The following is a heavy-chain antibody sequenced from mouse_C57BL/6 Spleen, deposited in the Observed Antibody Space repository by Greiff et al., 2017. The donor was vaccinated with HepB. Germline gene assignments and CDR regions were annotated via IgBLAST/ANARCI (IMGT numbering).Heavy chain of an antibody. CDR1: GFTFSSYG. D-gene: IGHD2-10*01. J-gene: IGHJ3*01. CDR3: ARPYYGNPAWFAY. V-gene: IGHV5-6*01. Sequence: EVHLVESGGDLVKPGGSLKLSCAASGFTFSSYGMSWVRQTPDKRLEWVATISSGGSYTYYPDSVKGRFTISRDNAKNTLYLQMSSLKSEDTAMYYCARPYYGNPAWFAYWGQGTLVTVSA. CDR2: ISSGGSYT.